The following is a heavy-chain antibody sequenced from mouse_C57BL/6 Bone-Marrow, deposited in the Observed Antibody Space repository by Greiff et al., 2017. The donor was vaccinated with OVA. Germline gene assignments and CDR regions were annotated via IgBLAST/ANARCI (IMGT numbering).Heavy chain of an antibody. CDR3: ARDIVVATESFDY. Sequence: VQLQQSGPELVRPGVSVKISCKGSGYTFTDYAMHWVKQSHAKSLEWIGVISTYYGDASYTQKFKDKATLTVDKSYSTAYMELAGLTSEDSAIYYCARDIVVATESFDYWGQGTTLTVSA. J-gene: IGHJ2*01. D-gene: IGHD1-1*01. CDR2: ISTYYGDA. V-gene: IGHV1-67*01. CDR1: GYTFTDYA.